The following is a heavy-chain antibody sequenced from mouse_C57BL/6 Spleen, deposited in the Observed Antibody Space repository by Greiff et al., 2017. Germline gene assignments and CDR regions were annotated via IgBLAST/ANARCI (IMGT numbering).Heavy chain of an antibody. CDR3: TREGSTVSSYRDAMDY. J-gene: IGHJ4*01. V-gene: IGHV5-9-1*02. Sequence: EVNVVESGEGLVKPGGSLKLSCAASGFTFSSYAMSWVRQTPEKRLEWVAYISSGGDYIYYADTVKGRFTISRDNARNTLYLQMSSLKSEDTAMYYCTREGSTVSSYRDAMDYWGQGTSVTVSS. CDR2: ISSGGDYI. D-gene: IGHD1-1*01. CDR1: GFTFSSYA.